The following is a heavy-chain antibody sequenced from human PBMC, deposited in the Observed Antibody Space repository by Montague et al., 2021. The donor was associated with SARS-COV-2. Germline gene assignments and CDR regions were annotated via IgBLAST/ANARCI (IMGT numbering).Heavy chain of an antibody. V-gene: IGHV4-34*01. CDR2: IHHGGST. CDR3: ARLGDGVVPSPILGVGPYYSCYYMDV. CDR1: GGSFSTYS. J-gene: IGHJ6*03. Sequence: SETLSPTCAVHGGSFSTYSWNWIRQPPGQGLEWIGEIHHGGSTNYNPFLKSRVTISADTSKNQFSLKLTSVAAADTAVSYCARLGDGVVPSPILGVGPYYSCYYMDVWGKGTTVTVSS. D-gene: IGHD3-10*01.